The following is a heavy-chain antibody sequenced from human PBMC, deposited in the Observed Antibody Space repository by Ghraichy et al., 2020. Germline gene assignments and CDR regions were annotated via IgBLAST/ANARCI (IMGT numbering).Heavy chain of an antibody. V-gene: IGHV3-9*01. D-gene: IGHD5-12*01. CDR1: GFTFDDYA. Sequence: GGSLRLSCAASGFTFDDYAMHWVRQAPGKGLEWVSGISWNSGSIGYADSVKGRFTISRDNAKNSLYLQMNSLRAEDTALYYCAKGDIVATTDYYGMDVWGQGTTVTVSS. J-gene: IGHJ6*02. CDR2: ISWNSGSI. CDR3: AKGDIVATTDYYGMDV.